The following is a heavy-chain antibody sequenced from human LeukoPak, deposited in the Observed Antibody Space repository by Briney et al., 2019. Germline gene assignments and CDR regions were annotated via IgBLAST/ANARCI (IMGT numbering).Heavy chain of an antibody. V-gene: IGHV4-39*01. CDR1: GGSISSSSYY. CDR3: ARQARLAIDY. CDR2: IYYSGST. D-gene: IGHD1-26*01. J-gene: IGHJ4*02. Sequence: SETLSLTCTVSGGSISSSSYYWGWIRQPPGKGLERIGSIYYSGSTYYNPSLKSRVTISVDTSKNQFSLKLSSVTAADTAVYYCARQARLAIDYWGQGTLVTVSS.